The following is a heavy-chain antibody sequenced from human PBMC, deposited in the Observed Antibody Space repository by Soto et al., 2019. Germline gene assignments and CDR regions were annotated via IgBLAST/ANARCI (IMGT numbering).Heavy chain of an antibody. J-gene: IGHJ6*02. V-gene: IGHV4-34*01. D-gene: IGHD3-3*01. CDR1: GGSFSCYY. CDR2: INHSGST. CDR3: ARGNGFRSGYPPHYSEYYGRGV. Sequence: SETLSRTCAGYGGSFSCYYWSWIRQPPGKVLELIGEINHSGSTNYNPSLKSRVTISVDTSKNHFSLKLSSVTAADTAVYHCARGNGFRSGYPPHYSEYYGRGVGGQG.